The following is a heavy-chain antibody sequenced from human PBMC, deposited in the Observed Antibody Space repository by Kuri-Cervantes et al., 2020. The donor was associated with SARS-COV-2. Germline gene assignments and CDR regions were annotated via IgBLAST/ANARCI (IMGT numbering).Heavy chain of an antibody. CDR2: ISHDGSNK. J-gene: IGHJ4*02. CDR1: GFTFSSYA. Sequence: GESLKISCAASGFTFSSYAMHWARQAPGKGLEWVAVISHDGSNKYYADSVKGRFTISRVNSKNTLYLQMNSLRAEDTAVYYCATTYPGEWLPLDYWGQGTLVTVSS. D-gene: IGHD3-10*01. CDR3: ATTYPGEWLPLDY. V-gene: IGHV3-30-3*01.